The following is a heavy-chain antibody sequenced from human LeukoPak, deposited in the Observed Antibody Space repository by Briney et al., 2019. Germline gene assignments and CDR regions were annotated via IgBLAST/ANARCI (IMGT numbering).Heavy chain of an antibody. CDR2: TNLHGTAV. CDR1: GLSFSNYW. J-gene: IGHJ4*02. V-gene: IGHV3-74*01. CDR3: ASAYTYVRLGDH. Sequence: GGSLRLSCAVSGLSFSNYWMHWVRQAPGKGLVWVARTNLHGTAVDYADSVKGRFTISRDNAKNTLFLQMNSLRAEDTAVYYCASAYTYVRLGDHWGQGTLVTVSS. D-gene: IGHD3-16*01.